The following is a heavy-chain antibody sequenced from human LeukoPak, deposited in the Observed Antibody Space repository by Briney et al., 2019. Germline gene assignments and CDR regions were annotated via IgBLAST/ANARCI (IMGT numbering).Heavy chain of an antibody. D-gene: IGHD1-1*01. V-gene: IGHV1-69*05. CDR2: IILIFGTA. CDR3: ARLTRGNDKGVDAFDV. Sequence: GSSVKVSCKASGGTFSSNAINWVRQAPGQGLEWMGGIILIFGTANYAQRFQGRVTITTDESTSTAYMELSSLRSEDTAVYYCARLTRGNDKGVDAFDVWGQGTMVTVSS. J-gene: IGHJ3*01. CDR1: GGTFSSNA.